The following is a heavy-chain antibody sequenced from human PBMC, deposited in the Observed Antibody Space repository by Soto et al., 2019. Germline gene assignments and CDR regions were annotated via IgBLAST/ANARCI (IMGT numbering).Heavy chain of an antibody. D-gene: IGHD6-13*01. Sequence: SETLSLTCTVSGGSISSSSYYWGWIRQPPGKGLEWIGSIYYSGSTYYNPSLKSRVTISVDTSKNQFSLKLSSVTAADTAVYYCARHGEVGAAAATYGMDVWGQGTTVTVSS. V-gene: IGHV4-39*01. CDR3: ARHGEVGAAAATYGMDV. CDR1: GGSISSSSYY. CDR2: IYYSGST. J-gene: IGHJ6*02.